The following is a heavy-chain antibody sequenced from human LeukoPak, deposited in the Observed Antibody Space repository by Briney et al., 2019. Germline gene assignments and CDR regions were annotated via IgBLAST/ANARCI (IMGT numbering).Heavy chain of an antibody. CDR1: GYTFTSYD. V-gene: IGHV1-8*01. CDR2: MNPNSGNT. CDR3: AREKLVGAAGPDAFDI. Sequence: ASVKVSCNASGYTFTSYDINWVRQATGQGLEWMGWMNPNSGNTGYAQKFQGRVTMTRNTSISTAYMELSSLRSDDTAVYYCAREKLVGAAGPDAFDIWGQGTMVTVSS. J-gene: IGHJ3*02. D-gene: IGHD1-26*01.